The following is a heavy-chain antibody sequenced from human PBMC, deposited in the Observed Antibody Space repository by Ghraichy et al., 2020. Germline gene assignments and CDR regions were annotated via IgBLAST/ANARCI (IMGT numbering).Heavy chain of an antibody. J-gene: IGHJ3*02. CDR2: INNNGGST. CDR1: GFTFSSSNF. D-gene: IGHD2-15*01. Sequence: GGSLRLSCSASGFTFSSSNFMHWVRQAPGKGLEYVSGINNNGGSTYYADSVKGRFTISRDNSKHTLYLQMSSLRAEDTAVYYCMKGRSFSRDDAFDIWGQGTMVTVSS. CDR3: MKGRSFSRDDAFDI. V-gene: IGHV3-64D*06.